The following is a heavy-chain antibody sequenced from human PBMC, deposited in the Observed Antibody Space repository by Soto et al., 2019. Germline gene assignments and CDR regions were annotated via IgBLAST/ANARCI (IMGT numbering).Heavy chain of an antibody. J-gene: IGHJ5*02. CDR1: GFTFNSYA. Sequence: GGSLRLSCVASGFTFNSYAMSWVRQAPGKGLQWVSAISATGGTTNYADSVKGRFTISRDNSKNMLYLQMNSLRAEDTAVYYCAKAPLSASTPWLDPWGQGTLVPVSS. CDR2: ISATGGTT. V-gene: IGHV3-23*01. D-gene: IGHD2-15*01. CDR3: AKAPLSASTPWLDP.